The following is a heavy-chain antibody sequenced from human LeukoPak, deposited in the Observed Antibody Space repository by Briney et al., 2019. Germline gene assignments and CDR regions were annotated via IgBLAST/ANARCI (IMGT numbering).Heavy chain of an antibody. Sequence: SETLSLTCAVYGGSFSGCYWSWIRQPPGKGLEWIGEINHSGSTNYNPSLKSRVTISVDTSKNQFSLKPSSVTAADTAVYYCVRLVVVAATTDYWGQGTLVTVSS. V-gene: IGHV4-34*01. CDR1: GGSFSGCY. CDR2: INHSGST. D-gene: IGHD2-15*01. CDR3: VRLVVVAATTDY. J-gene: IGHJ4*02.